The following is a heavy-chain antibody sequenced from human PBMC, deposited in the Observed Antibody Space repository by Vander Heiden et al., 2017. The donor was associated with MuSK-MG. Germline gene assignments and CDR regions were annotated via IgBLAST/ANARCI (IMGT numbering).Heavy chain of an antibody. V-gene: IGHV4-34*02. CDR3: TRGSSVWLGGYYYHYGMDV. CDR1: GGSFSGYY. CDR2: INHSGST. D-gene: IGHD6-19*01. J-gene: IGHJ6*02. Sequence: QVQLQQWGAGLLKPSETLSLTCAVYGGSFSGYYGSWTRQPPGKGLEWIGEINHSGSTDYNPSLKRRVTISVDTSKNQFSLKLSSVTAADTAVYYCTRGSSVWLGGYYYHYGMDVWGLGTTVTVSS.